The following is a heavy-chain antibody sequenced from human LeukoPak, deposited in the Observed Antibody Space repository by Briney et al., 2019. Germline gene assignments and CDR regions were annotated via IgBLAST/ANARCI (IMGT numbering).Heavy chain of an antibody. CDR1: GFIFNNYA. CDR2: ISGSGHDI. Sequence: GGSLRLSCAASGFIFNNYAMSWVRQTPGKGLEWVLVISGSGHDIFYMDSVKGRFTISRDNSRNTLYLQMNSLRAEDTAVYYCAKSDYGDYGYFDYWGQGTLVTVSS. D-gene: IGHD4-17*01. J-gene: IGHJ4*02. V-gene: IGHV3-23*01. CDR3: AKSDYGDYGYFDY.